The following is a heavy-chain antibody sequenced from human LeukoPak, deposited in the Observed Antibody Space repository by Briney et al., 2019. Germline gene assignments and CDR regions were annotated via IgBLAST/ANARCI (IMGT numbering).Heavy chain of an antibody. CDR1: GASISTNTHY. CDR2: IHHTGTP. Sequence: SETLSLICLVSGASISTNTHYWGWVRQPPGKGLEWIASIHHTGTPYYNPSLKSRVTISVDTSKNQFSLQFSSVIAADTAVYYCMRHASGEPPRYWGQGTPVTASS. J-gene: IGHJ4*02. D-gene: IGHD7-27*01. V-gene: IGHV4-39*01. CDR3: MRHASGEPPRY.